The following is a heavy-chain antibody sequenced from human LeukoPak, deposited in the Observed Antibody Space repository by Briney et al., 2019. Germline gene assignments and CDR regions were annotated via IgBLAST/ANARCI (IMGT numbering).Heavy chain of an antibody. Sequence: GGSLRLSCAASGFTGRSNSMIWVVRAPGGGLEWFSLINSGDSTYYADSVKGRYTISRDNSKNMVYLQMSSLRPEDTAVYYCARDQYRELVSYCSQGTLVTVSS. D-gene: IGHD3-9*01. J-gene: IGHJ4*02. CDR2: INSGDST. CDR1: GFTGRSNS. CDR3: ARDQYRELVSY. V-gene: IGHV3-66*02.